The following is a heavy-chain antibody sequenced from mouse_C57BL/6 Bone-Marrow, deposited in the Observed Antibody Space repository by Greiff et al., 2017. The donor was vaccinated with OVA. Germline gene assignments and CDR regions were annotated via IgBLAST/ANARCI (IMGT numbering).Heavy chain of an antibody. V-gene: IGHV1-59*01. CDR3: ARGYYCGSSSAWFAY. CDR1: GYTFTSYW. CDR2: IDPADSYT. D-gene: IGHD1-1*01. Sequence: VQLQQPGAELVRPGTSVKLSCKASGYTFTSYWMHWVKQRPGQGLEWIGVIDPADSYTNYNQKFKGKATLTVDTSSSTAYMQLSSLTSEDSAVYYCARGYYCGSSSAWFAYWGQGTLVTVSA. J-gene: IGHJ3*01.